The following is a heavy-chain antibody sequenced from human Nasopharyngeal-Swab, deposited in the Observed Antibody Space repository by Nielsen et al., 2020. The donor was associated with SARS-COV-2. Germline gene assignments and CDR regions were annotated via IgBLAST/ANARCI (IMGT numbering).Heavy chain of an antibody. V-gene: IGHV2-26*01. Sequence: WIRQPPGKALEWLAHIFSNDEKSYSTSLKSRLTISKDTSKSQVVLTMTNMDPVDTATYYCARIPERGYSYGVDYWGQGTLVTVS. J-gene: IGHJ4*02. CDR2: IFSNDEK. CDR3: ARIPERGYSYGVDY. D-gene: IGHD5-18*01.